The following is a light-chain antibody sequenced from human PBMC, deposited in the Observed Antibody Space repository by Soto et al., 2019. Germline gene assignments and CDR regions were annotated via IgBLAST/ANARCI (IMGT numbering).Light chain of an antibody. CDR2: TTS. J-gene: IGKJ1*01. Sequence: DIQMTQSPSSLSACVGDRVPITCRASQSISNFLNWYQQKPGKAPKLLIHTTSSLQSGVPSRFRGSGSGTDFTLIISSLKPEDFETYYCQQAKSFPWTLGQGTKVDIK. V-gene: IGKV1-39*01. CDR1: QSISNF. CDR3: QQAKSFPWT.